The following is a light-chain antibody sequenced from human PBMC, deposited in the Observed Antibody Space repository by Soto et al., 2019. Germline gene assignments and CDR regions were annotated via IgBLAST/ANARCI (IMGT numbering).Light chain of an antibody. V-gene: IGKV3-11*01. CDR2: DAS. CDR1: QSVSSY. CDR3: QQRSSWPQT. Sequence: EIVLTQSPATLSLSPGERATLSCRASQSVSSYLAWYQQKPGQTPRLLIYDASNRATGIPARFSGSGSGTDFTLTISSLEREDFTVYYCQQRSSWPQTFGQGTKLEIK. J-gene: IGKJ2*01.